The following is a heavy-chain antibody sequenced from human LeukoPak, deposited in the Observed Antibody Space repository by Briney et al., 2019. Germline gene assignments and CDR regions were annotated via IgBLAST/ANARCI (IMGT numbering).Heavy chain of an antibody. J-gene: IGHJ5*02. CDR3: ARVDGSCSGGSCPSGNWFDP. Sequence: TSETLSLTCAVYGGSFSGYYSSWIRQPPGKGLEWIGEINHSGSTNYNPSLKRRVTISVDTSKNLFSLNLGSVTAADTAVYYCARVDGSCSGGSCPSGNWFDPWGQGTLVTVSS. V-gene: IGHV4-34*01. D-gene: IGHD2-15*01. CDR2: INHSGST. CDR1: GGSFSGYY.